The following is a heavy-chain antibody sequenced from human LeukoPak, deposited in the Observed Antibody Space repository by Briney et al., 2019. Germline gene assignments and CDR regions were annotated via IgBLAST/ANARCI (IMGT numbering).Heavy chain of an antibody. CDR3: AREGIAARVPFDY. CDR1: GYSISSGYY. V-gene: IGHV4-38-2*02. Sequence: SETLSLTCAVSGYSISSGYYWGWIRQPPGKGLEWIGSIYHSGSTYYNPSLKSRVTISVDTSKNQFSLKLSSVTAADTAVYYCAREGIAARVPFDYWGQGTLVTVSS. D-gene: IGHD6-6*01. J-gene: IGHJ4*02. CDR2: IYHSGST.